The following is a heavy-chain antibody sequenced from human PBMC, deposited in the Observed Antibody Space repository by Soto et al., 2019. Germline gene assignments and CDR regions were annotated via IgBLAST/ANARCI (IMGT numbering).Heavy chain of an antibody. CDR1: GLTFDDYA. V-gene: IGHV3-9*01. CDR3: AKGWGSNWYFDL. D-gene: IGHD3-16*01. J-gene: IGHJ2*01. Sequence: EVQLVESGGGLVQPGRSLRLSCAASGLTFDDYAMHWVRQAPGKGLEWVSGISWNSGSIGYADSVKGRFTISRDNAKNSLYLQMNSLRAEDTALYYYAKGWGSNWYFDLWGRGTLVTVSS. CDR2: ISWNSGSI.